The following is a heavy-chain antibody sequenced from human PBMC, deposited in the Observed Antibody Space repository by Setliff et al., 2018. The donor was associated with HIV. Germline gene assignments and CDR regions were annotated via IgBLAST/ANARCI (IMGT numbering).Heavy chain of an antibody. D-gene: IGHD3-22*01. J-gene: IGHJ2*01. CDR1: GVSISSYY. CDR3: ARRDRSGFYYWYFDL. Sequence: SETLSLTCTVSGVSISSYYWSWIRQQPGKGLEWIGYSDYNGRTYYNPSLKSRVTISVDTSKNQFSLKLSSVTAADTAVYYCARRDRSGFYYWYFDLWGRGTLVTVSS. V-gene: IGHV4-59*06. CDR2: SDYNGRT.